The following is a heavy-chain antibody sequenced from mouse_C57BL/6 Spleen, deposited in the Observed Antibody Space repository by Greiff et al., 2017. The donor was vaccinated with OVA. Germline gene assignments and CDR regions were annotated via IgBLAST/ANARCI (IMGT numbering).Heavy chain of an antibody. V-gene: IGHV1-64*01. CDR2: IHPNSGST. D-gene: IGHD2-4*01. J-gene: IGHJ3*01. CDR1: GYTFTSYW. Sequence: VQLQQPGAELVKPGASVKLSCKASGYTFTSYWMHWVKQRPGQGLEWIGMIHPNSGSTNYNEKFKSKATLTVDKSSSTAYMQLSSLTSEDSAVYYCARVYDYDPRFAYWGQGTLVTVSA. CDR3: ARVYDYDPRFAY.